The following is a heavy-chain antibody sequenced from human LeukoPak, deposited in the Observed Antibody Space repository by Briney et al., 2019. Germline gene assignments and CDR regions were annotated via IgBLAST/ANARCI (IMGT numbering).Heavy chain of an antibody. CDR1: GFSLSTSGVG. CDR2: IYWDDDK. D-gene: IGHD3-9*01. CDR3: AHRGGEVLRDFDWTNWFDP. J-gene: IGHJ5*02. Sequence: SGPTLVNPTQTLTLTCTFSGFSLSTSGVGVSWIRQPPGKALEWLALIYWDDDKRYSPSLKSRLTIPKDTSKNQVVLTMTNMDPVDTATYYCAHRGGEVLRDFDWTNWFDPWGQGTLVTVSS. V-gene: IGHV2-5*02.